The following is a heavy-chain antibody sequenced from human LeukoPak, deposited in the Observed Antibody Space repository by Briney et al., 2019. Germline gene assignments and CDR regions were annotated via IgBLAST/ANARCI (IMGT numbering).Heavy chain of an antibody. D-gene: IGHD3-22*01. J-gene: IGHJ4*02. Sequence: GESLKISCKGSGYSFTSYWISWVRQMPGKGLEWMGRIDPSDSYTNYSPSFQGNVTISADKSISTAYLQWSSLKASDTAMYYCARRRKAYDSSGYYLYYFDYWGQGTLVTVSS. CDR1: GYSFTSYW. CDR3: ARRRKAYDSSGYYLYYFDY. CDR2: IDPSDSYT. V-gene: IGHV5-10-1*01.